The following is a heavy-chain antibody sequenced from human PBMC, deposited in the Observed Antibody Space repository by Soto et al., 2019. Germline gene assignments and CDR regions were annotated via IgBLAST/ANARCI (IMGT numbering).Heavy chain of an antibody. Sequence: EVQLVESGGGLVQPGGSLRLSCAASGFTFTTSWMSWVRQAPGKGLQWVANIKHGGNEKYYVDSVKGRFTISRDNAKNSRYLQMNSLSAEDTAVYYCARPLGWRHAFDIWGQGTTVTVSS. J-gene: IGHJ3*02. D-gene: IGHD6-19*01. CDR2: IKHGGNEK. CDR1: GFTFTTSW. V-gene: IGHV3-7*01. CDR3: ARPLGWRHAFDI.